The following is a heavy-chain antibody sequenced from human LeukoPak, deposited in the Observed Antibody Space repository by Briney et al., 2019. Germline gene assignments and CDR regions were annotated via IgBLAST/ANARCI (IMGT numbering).Heavy chain of an antibody. CDR3: ARGPPNWGYEY. CDR2: MNPNSGDT. J-gene: IGHJ4*02. Sequence: ASVKVSCKASEYTFTGYDFNWVRQATGQRPEWMGWMNPNSGDTGYAQKFQDRVTMTMNTSISTAYMEMSSLRSDDTAVYYCARGPPNWGYEYWGTGTLVPVS. V-gene: IGHV1-8*01. CDR1: EYTFTGYD. D-gene: IGHD7-27*01.